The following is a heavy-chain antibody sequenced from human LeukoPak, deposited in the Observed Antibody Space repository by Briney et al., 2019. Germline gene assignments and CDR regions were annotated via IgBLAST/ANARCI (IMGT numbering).Heavy chain of an antibody. CDR2: INPNSGGT. V-gene: IGHV1-2*02. CDR1: GYTFTGYY. Sequence: ASVKVSCKAFGYTFTGYYMHWVRQAPGQGLEWMGWINPNSGGTNYAQKFQGRVTMTRDTSISTAYMELSRLRSDDTAVYYCARVGYCSSTSCYTGDYWGQGTLVTVSS. CDR3: ARVGYCSSTSCYTGDY. J-gene: IGHJ4*02. D-gene: IGHD2-2*02.